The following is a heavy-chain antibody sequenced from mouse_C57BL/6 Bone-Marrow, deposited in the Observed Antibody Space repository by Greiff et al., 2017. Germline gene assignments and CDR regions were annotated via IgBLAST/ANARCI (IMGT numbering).Heavy chain of an antibody. CDR1: GYTFTSYW. Sequence: VKPGASVKLSCKASGYTFTSYWMHWVKQRPGRGLEWIGRIDPNSGGTKYTEKFKSKATLTVDKPFSTAYMQLSSLTSEDSSVYYCASANFHFDYWGQGTTLTVSS. CDR3: ASANFHFDY. CDR2: IDPNSGGT. J-gene: IGHJ2*01. D-gene: IGHD4-1*01. V-gene: IGHV1-72*01.